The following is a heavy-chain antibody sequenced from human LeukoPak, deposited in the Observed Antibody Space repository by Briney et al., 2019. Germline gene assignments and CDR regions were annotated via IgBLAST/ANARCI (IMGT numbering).Heavy chain of an antibody. CDR2: ISGDGTET. J-gene: IGHJ4*02. CDR3: AKGGHYSFFDY. CDR1: GLIFRNYA. D-gene: IGHD4-11*01. V-gene: IGHV3-23*01. Sequence: GGSLRLSGTASGLIFRNYAITWVRQAPRKGLDWVSTISGDGTETFYADSVKGRFTISRDNSKNTHYLQMSSPRAEDTGIYYCAKGGHYSFFDYWGQGTLVTVSS.